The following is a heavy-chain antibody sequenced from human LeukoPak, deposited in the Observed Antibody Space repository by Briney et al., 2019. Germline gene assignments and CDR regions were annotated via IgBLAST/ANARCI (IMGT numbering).Heavy chain of an antibody. CDR1: GFTFSAYN. Sequence: GGSLRLSCAASGFTFSAYNMNWVRQAPGKGLEWVSSISSSGSYIYYADSVKGRFTISRDNAKNSLYLQMNSLRAEDTAVYYCARDNWNYNFDYWGQGTLVTVSS. D-gene: IGHD1-7*01. CDR3: ARDNWNYNFDY. J-gene: IGHJ4*02. CDR2: ISSSGSYI. V-gene: IGHV3-21*01.